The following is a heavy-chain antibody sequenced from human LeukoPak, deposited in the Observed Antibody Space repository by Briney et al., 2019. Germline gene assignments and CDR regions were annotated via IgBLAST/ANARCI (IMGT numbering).Heavy chain of an antibody. CDR2: ISGSGSTI. CDR1: GFTFSNYE. CDR3: VRGGITIFGVVYGMDV. J-gene: IGHJ6*02. V-gene: IGHV3-48*03. D-gene: IGHD3-3*01. Sequence: GGSLRLSCAASGFTFSNYEMNWVRQAPGKGLEWVSYISGSGSTIYYADSVKGRFTISRDNAKNSLYLQMNSLRAEDTAVYYCVRGGITIFGVVYGMDVWGQGTTVTVSS.